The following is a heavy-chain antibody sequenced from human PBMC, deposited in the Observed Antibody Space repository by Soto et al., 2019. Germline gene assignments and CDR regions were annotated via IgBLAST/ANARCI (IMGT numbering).Heavy chain of an antibody. D-gene: IGHD6-13*01. J-gene: IGHJ6*02. Sequence: EVQLVETGGGLIQPGGSLRLSCAASGFTVSSNYMSWVRQAPGKGLEWVSVIYSGGSTYYADSVKGRFTISRDNSKNTLYLQMTSLRAEDTAVYYCARVTMLYSSSWYVNYYYYYGMDVWGQGTTVTVSS. V-gene: IGHV3-53*02. CDR2: IYSGGST. CDR3: ARVTMLYSSSWYVNYYYYYGMDV. CDR1: GFTVSSNY.